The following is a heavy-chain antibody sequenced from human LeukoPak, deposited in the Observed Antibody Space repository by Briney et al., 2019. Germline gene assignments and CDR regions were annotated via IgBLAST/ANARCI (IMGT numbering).Heavy chain of an antibody. J-gene: IGHJ3*02. CDR3: ARVRSGRFLNAFDI. CDR2: IIPIFGTA. V-gene: IGHV1-69*05. Sequence: SVKVSCKASGGTFCSHAISWVRQAPGQGLEWMGGIIPIFGTANYAQKFQGRVTITTDESTSTAYMELSSLRSEDTAVYYCARVRSGRFLNAFDIWGQGTMVTVSS. CDR1: GGTFCSHA. D-gene: IGHD2-21*01.